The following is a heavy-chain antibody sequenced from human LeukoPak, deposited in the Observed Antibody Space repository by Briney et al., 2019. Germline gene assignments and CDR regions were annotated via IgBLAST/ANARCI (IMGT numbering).Heavy chain of an antibody. CDR2: IYYSGST. D-gene: IGHD2-2*01. Sequence: PSETLSLTCTVSGGSISSYYWSWIRQPPGKGLEWIGDIYYSGSTNYNPSLKSRVTISVDTSKNQFSLKLSSVTAADTAVYYCARVGCSSTSCYDGWFDPWGQGTLVTVSS. J-gene: IGHJ5*02. V-gene: IGHV4-59*01. CDR1: GGSISSYY. CDR3: ARVGCSSTSCYDGWFDP.